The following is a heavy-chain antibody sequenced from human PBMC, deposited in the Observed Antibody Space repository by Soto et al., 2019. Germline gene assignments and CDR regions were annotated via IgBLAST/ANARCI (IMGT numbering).Heavy chain of an antibody. CDR1: GGTFNTYS. CDR2: IIPMLGVR. CDR3: TIGSWSGEVFDI. V-gene: IGHV1-69*02. J-gene: IGHJ3*02. Sequence: QVQLVQSGAEVKKPGSSVKVSCKDSGGTFNTYSMFWVRQAPGQGLEWMGRIIPMLGVRNYAQRFQDRVTITADKSTATVHMELSSLRSEDTAIYYCTIGSWSGEVFDIWGQGTMVTVSS. D-gene: IGHD2-21*01.